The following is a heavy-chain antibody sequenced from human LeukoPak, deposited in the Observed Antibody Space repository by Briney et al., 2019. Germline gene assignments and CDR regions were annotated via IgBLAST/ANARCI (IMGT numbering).Heavy chain of an antibody. J-gene: IGHJ4*02. CDR2: ISDSGGRT. CDR3: AKRGVVVRVILVGFHKEAYYFDS. CDR1: GIALSNYG. V-gene: IGHV3-23*01. Sequence: GGSLRLSCAVSGIALSNYGMTWVRQAPGKGLEWVAGISDSGGRTNYADSVKGRFTISRDNPKNTLYLQMNSLRAEDTAVYFCAKRGVVVRVILVGFHKEAYYFDSWGQGALVTVS. D-gene: IGHD3-10*01.